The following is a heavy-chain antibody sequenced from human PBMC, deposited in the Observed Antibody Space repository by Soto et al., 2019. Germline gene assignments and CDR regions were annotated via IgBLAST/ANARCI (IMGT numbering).Heavy chain of an antibody. CDR1: GGTFSSYA. CDR2: IIPIFGTA. J-gene: IGHJ6*01. D-gene: IGHD2-2*03. CDR3: ARELDIVLLPAAMDYYYYGMDV. Sequence: GASVKVSCKASGGTFSSYAISWVRQAPGQGLEWMGGIIPIFGTANYAQKFQGRATITADESTSTAYMELSSLRSEDTAVYYCARELDIVLLPAAMDYYYYGMDVWGQGTTVNVSS. V-gene: IGHV1-69*13.